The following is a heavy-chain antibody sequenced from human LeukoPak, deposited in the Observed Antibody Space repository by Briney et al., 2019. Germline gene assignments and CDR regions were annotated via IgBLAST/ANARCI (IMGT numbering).Heavy chain of an antibody. CDR1: GFTFSSYI. CDR2: ISSTSSYR. CDR3: ARDRDFDY. V-gene: IGHV3-21*01. J-gene: IGHJ4*02. Sequence: AGGSLRLSCAASGFTFSSYIMNWVRQAPGKGLEWVSSISSTSSYRYNADSVKGRFTISRDNAKNSLYLQMNSLRAEDTAVYYCARDRDFDYWGQGTLVTVSS.